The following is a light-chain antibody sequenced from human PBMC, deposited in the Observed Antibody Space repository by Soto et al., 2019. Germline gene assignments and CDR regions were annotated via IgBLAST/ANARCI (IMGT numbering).Light chain of an antibody. Sequence: DIQMTQSPSSLSASVGDRVTITCRASEDIKISVAWFQQKPGQAPESLIFAASLLQDGVPPKFSGRGSGTHFTLTISSLPPEDFATYYCQQYDSYPLTFGQGTRLEIK. CDR3: QQYDSYPLT. CDR2: AAS. V-gene: IGKV1-16*02. J-gene: IGKJ5*01. CDR1: EDIKIS.